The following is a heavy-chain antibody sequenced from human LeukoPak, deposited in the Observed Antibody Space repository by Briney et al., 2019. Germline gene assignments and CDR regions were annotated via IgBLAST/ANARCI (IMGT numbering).Heavy chain of an antibody. CDR1: EFTFNSYS. CDR2: ISSGSTYI. Sequence: GGSLRLSCAASEFTFNSYSFNWIRQPPGGGLEWVSSISSGSTYIYYSDSVKGRFTVSRDNAKNSLFLQMNNLRAEDTAVYYCARDPFYFDAAGSDDYWGQGTLVTVS. J-gene: IGHJ4*02. D-gene: IGHD3-10*01. CDR3: ARDPFYFDAAGSDDY. V-gene: IGHV3-21*01.